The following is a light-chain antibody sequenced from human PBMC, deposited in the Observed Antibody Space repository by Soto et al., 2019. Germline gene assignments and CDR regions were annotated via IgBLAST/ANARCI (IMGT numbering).Light chain of an antibody. CDR3: QRYHSALLT. J-gene: IGKJ3*01. CDR2: AAS. V-gene: IGKV1-27*01. Sequence: DIQMTQSPSSLSASVGDRVTMTRRASQDMRNYVAWYQQKPGEVPKLLIYAASTLQSGVPARFSGGGFGTDFTLDISSLRPEDDATYYCQRYHSALLTFGPGTKVDLK. CDR1: QDMRNY.